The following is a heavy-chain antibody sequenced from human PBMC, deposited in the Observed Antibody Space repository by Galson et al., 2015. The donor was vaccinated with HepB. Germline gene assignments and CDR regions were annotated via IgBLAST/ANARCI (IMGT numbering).Heavy chain of an antibody. CDR1: GFTFSSYP. V-gene: IGHV3-30*04. Sequence: SLRLSCAASGFTFSSYPMYWVRQAPGKGLEWVTLMSYDGSNEYYADSVKGRFTISRDNSKNTLYLQMNSLRPEDTAVYYCARVSGYYNWGQGTLVTVSS. J-gene: IGHJ1*01. CDR3: ARVSGYYN. D-gene: IGHD3-22*01. CDR2: MSYDGSNE.